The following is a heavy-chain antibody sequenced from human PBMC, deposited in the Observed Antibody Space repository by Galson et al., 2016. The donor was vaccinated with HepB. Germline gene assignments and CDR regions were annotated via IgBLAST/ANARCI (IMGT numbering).Heavy chain of an antibody. CDR1: GFTFTRYN. J-gene: IGHJ3*02. D-gene: IGHD3-3*02. CDR2: ISSGSSYI. V-gene: IGHV3-21*04. Sequence: SLRLSCATSGFTFTRYNMNWVRQAPGKGLEWVSSISSGSSYIYYADSVKGRFTISRDNVKKSLYLQINSLRAEDTAVYYCAKDGAFSDTWYTRVMHAFEIWGQGTMVTVSS. CDR3: AKDGAFSDTWYTRVMHAFEI.